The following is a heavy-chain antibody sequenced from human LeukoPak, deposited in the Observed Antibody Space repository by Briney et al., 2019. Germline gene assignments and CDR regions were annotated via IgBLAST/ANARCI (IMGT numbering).Heavy chain of an antibody. CDR3: ATALDYYGSGPVDY. D-gene: IGHD3-10*01. CDR1: GFTFSSYA. Sequence: GGSLRLSCAASGFTFSSYAMHWVRQAPGKGLEWVANINQLGSEEYYVDSVKGRCFTSRDNAKQSVYLQINSLRVEDTAVYYCATALDYYGSGPVDYWGQGALVTVSS. J-gene: IGHJ4*02. V-gene: IGHV3-7*01. CDR2: INQLGSEE.